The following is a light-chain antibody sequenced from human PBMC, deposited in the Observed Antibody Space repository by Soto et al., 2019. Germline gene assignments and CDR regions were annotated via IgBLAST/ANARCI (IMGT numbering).Light chain of an antibody. CDR3: NSYAGSNSFV. Sequence: QSVLTQPPSASGSPGQSVTISCTGTSSDVGGYNYVSWYQQHPGKAPKLVIFEVNKRPSGVPDRFSGSKSGNTASLTVSGLQTEDAADYSCNSYAGSNSFVFGTGTKVTVL. CDR1: SSDVGGYNY. J-gene: IGLJ1*01. CDR2: EVN. V-gene: IGLV2-8*01.